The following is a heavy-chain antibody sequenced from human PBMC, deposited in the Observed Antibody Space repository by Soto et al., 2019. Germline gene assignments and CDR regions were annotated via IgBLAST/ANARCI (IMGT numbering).Heavy chain of an antibody. CDR3: ARGNPFNYAGFDV. CDR2: MNAKSGDT. Sequence: QAHLEQSGAELKRPGASVKVSCKASGYTFSDFDINWLRQASGQGPEWMGWMNAKSGDTFFAQRFQGKFNMTWDTSVCTAYMEVGSLTSDDTAIYFCARGNPFNYAGFDVWGQGTTVAVSS. CDR1: GYTFSDFD. J-gene: IGHJ6*02. V-gene: IGHV1-8*01. D-gene: IGHD3-16*01.